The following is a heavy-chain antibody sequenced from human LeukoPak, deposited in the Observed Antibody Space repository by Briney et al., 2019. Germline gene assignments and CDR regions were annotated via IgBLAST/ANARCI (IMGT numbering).Heavy chain of an antibody. D-gene: IGHD6-13*01. V-gene: IGHV3-30-3*01. CDR2: VSYDGSIK. CDR3: ARGAAGGDFDY. Sequence: GGSLRLSCAASGFTFSSYALHWVRQAPNKGLEWVAIVSYDGSIKYYADSVEGRFTISRDNSKNTLYLQMSSLRVEDTAVYYCARGAAGGDFDYWGQGTLVTVSS. CDR1: GFTFSSYA. J-gene: IGHJ4*02.